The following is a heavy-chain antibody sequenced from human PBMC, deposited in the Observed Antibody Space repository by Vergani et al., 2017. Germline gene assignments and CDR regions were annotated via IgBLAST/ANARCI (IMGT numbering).Heavy chain of an antibody. V-gene: IGHV4-34*01. Sequence: QVQLQQWGAGLLKPSETLSLTCAVYGGSFSGYYWSWIRQPPGKGLEWSGEINHSGSTNYNPSLKSRVTISVDTSKNQFSLKRSSVTAADTAVYYCARGRPPLRYCSSTSCSSWFDPWGQGTLVTVSS. CDR1: GGSFSGYY. J-gene: IGHJ5*02. CDR3: ARGRPPLRYCSSTSCSSWFDP. CDR2: INHSGST. D-gene: IGHD2-2*01.